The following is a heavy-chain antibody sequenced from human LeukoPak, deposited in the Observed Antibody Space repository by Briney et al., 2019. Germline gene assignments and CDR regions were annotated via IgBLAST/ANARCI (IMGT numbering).Heavy chain of an antibody. Sequence: GGSLRLSCEASGFTFRSYWMHWVRQGPGKGLVWVSRISGDGVTSYADSVKGRFTISRDNPKDTLYLQMNNLRAEDTAVYYCARGGKGSSNLYPSDFWGQGTVVTVSS. D-gene: IGHD3-16*01. V-gene: IGHV3-74*01. J-gene: IGHJ4*02. CDR2: ISGDGVT. CDR3: ARGGKGSSNLYPSDF. CDR1: GFTFRSYW.